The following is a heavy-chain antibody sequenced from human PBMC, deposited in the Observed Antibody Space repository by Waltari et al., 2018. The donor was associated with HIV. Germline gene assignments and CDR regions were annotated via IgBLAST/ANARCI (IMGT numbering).Heavy chain of an antibody. V-gene: IGHV3-15*01. CDR1: GFTFSNAW. J-gene: IGHJ6*02. Sequence: EVQLVESGGGLVKPGGSLRLSCADSGFTFSNAWMSWVRQATGKGLEGVVRMKSKTDGGTTEDAAPVKGRFIISRHDSKNTLYLQMSSLKTEDTAVYYCATDTRCTSTSCHGGYGMDVWGQGTTVTVSS. CDR2: MKSKTDGGTT. CDR3: ATDTRCTSTSCHGGYGMDV. D-gene: IGHD2-2*01.